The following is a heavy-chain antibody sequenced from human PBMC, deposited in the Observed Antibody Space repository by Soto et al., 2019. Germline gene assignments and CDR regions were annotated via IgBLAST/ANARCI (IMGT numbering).Heavy chain of an antibody. CDR3: TMEGYFSGSGSYSPPRYSGMDV. CDR2: ISAYNDST. V-gene: IGHV1-18*01. CDR1: GYTFISYG. J-gene: IGHJ6*02. D-gene: IGHD3-10*01. Sequence: QVQLVQSGAEVKKPGSSVKVSCKASGYTFISYGISWVRQAPGQGLEWMGWISAYNDSTNYAQKLQGRLTRNTDTPTGLAQVELRRLSSDASAVYYLTMEGYFSGSGSYSPPRYSGMDVWCQGTTVTVSS.